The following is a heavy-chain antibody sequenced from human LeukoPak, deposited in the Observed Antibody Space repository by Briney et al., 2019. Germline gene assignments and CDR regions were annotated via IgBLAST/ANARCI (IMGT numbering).Heavy chain of an antibody. CDR1: GFTFRNYV. D-gene: IGHD3-10*01. J-gene: IGHJ4*02. Sequence: GGSLRLSCAASGFTFRNYVIHWVRQAPGKGLEWVAVTSSDLNVKLYADSVKGRFTITRDNSRSTLYLQMNSLRPEDTAIYYCAREGYYGSGSPPSLYFDYWGQGTLVTVSS. CDR3: AREGYYGSGSPPSLYFDY. CDR2: TSSDLNVK. V-gene: IGHV3-30-3*01.